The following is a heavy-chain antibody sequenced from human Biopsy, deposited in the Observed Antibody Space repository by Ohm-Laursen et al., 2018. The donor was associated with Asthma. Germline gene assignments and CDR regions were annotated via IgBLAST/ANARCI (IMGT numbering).Heavy chain of an antibody. D-gene: IGHD3-9*01. Sequence: GASVKVSCKASGYTFINYAIHWVRQAPGHSLEWMGWINAANGNTKYSQKFQGRLTISRDTSASTAYMDLISLRSEDTAVYYCARTYFDFLTGQVHDAFAMWGQGTMVTVSS. CDR1: GYTFINYA. J-gene: IGHJ3*02. V-gene: IGHV1-3*01. CDR3: ARTYFDFLTGQVHDAFAM. CDR2: INAANGNT.